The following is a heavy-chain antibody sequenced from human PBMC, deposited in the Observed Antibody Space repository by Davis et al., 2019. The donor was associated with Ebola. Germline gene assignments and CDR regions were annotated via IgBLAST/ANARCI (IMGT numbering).Heavy chain of an antibody. J-gene: IGHJ4*02. CDR3: ARDLIQLWLDY. CDR1: GFTFSSYS. D-gene: IGHD5-18*01. V-gene: IGHV3-21*01. CDR2: ISSSSSYI. Sequence: GESLKISCAASGFTFSSYSMNWVRQAPGKGLEWVSSISSSSSYIYYADSVKGRFTISRDNAKNSLYLQMNSLRAEDTAVYYCARDLIQLWLDYWGQGTLVTVSS.